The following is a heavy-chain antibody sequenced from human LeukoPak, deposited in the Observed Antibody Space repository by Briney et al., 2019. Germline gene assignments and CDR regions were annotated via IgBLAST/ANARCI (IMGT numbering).Heavy chain of an antibody. J-gene: IGHJ4*02. V-gene: IGHV4-39*07. CDR3: ARDLYGYGWKGYYFDY. D-gene: IGHD5-12*01. CDR2: IYYSGST. CDR1: GGSISSSSYY. Sequence: PSETLSLTCTVSGGSISSSSYYWGWIRQPPGKGLEWIGSIYYSGSTYYNPSLKSRVTISVDTSKNQFSLKLSSVTAADTAVYYCARDLYGYGWKGYYFDYWGQGTLVTVSS.